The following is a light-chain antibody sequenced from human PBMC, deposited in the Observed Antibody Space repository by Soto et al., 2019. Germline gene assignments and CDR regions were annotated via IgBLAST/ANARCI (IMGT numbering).Light chain of an antibody. CDR2: DVS. Sequence: QSALTQPASVSGSPGQSITISCTGTSSDVGGYNYVSWYQQHPGKAPKLMIYDVSNRPSGVSNRFSGSKSGNTASLTISGLQAEDEADYYCSSYTSSRTPYVVFGGGTKVTVL. CDR3: SSYTSSRTPYVV. V-gene: IGLV2-14*01. J-gene: IGLJ2*01. CDR1: SSDVGGYNY.